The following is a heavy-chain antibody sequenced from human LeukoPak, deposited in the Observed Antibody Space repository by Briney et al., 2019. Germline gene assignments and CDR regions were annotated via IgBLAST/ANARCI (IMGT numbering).Heavy chain of an antibody. D-gene: IGHD2-2*01. CDR1: GFTVSDHY. J-gene: IGHJ3*02. CDR2: IRYGSTT. CDR3: ARRLESAASDSFDI. V-gene: IGHV3-11*01. Sequence: GGSLRLSCAASGFTVSDHYMSWIRQAPGKGLEWISYIRYGSTTNYADSVKGRFTISRDNAENSLLLQMNSLRAEDTAVYYCARRLESAASDSFDIWGQGSLVTVSS.